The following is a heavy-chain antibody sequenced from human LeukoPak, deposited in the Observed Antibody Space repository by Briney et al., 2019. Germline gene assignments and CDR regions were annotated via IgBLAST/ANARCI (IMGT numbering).Heavy chain of an antibody. CDR3: ARADRYSSSWYEVDY. Sequence: ASVKVSCKASGYTFTGYYMHWVRQAPGQGLEWMGRTNPNSGGTNYAQKFQGRVTMTRDTSISTAYMELSRLRSDDTAVYYCARADRYSSSWYEVDYWGQGTLVTVSS. J-gene: IGHJ4*02. CDR1: GYTFTGYY. V-gene: IGHV1-2*06. CDR2: TNPNSGGT. D-gene: IGHD6-13*01.